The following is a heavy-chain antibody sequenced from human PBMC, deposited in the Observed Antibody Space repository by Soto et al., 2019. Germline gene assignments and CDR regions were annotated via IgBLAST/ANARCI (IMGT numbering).Heavy chain of an antibody. CDR1: GFSFSSYC. CDR3: AKSTGGSSWYAPDY. CDR2: MANDGSNE. D-gene: IGHD6-13*01. J-gene: IGHJ4*02. Sequence: QVQLVESGGGVVQPGRSLRLSCAASGFSFSSYCMHWVRQAPGEGLEWVAVMANDGSNEYYADSVKGRFTISRDNSKNTMYLQVDSLRPEDTAVYYCAKSTGGSSWYAPDYWGQGALVTVPS. V-gene: IGHV3-30*18.